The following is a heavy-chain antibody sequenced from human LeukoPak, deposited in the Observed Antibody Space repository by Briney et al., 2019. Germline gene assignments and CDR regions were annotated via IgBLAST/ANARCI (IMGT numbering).Heavy chain of an antibody. J-gene: IGHJ4*02. CDR2: INPSGGST. CDR3: ARDPIDGYYYFDY. D-gene: IGHD5-24*01. CDR1: GYTFTGYY. V-gene: IGHV1-46*01. Sequence: ASVKVSCKASGYTFTGYYMHWVRQAPGQGLEWMGIINPSGGSTSYAQKFQGRVTMTRDTSTSTVYMELSSLRSDDTAAYYCARDPIDGYYYFDYWGQGTLVTVSS.